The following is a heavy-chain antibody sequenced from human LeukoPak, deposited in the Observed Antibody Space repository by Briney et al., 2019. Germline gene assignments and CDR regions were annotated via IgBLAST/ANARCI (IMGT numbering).Heavy chain of an antibody. V-gene: IGHV4-38-2*02. D-gene: IGHD5-18*01. CDR2: IYHSGST. CDR1: GYSISSGYY. Sequence: SETLSLTCTVSGYSISSGYYWGWIRQPPGKGLEWIGSIYHSGSTYYNPSLKSRVTISVDTSKNQFSLKLSSVTAADTAVYYCARAQDTAMAPHGGHFDYWGQGTLVTVSS. CDR3: ARAQDTAMAPHGGHFDY. J-gene: IGHJ4*02.